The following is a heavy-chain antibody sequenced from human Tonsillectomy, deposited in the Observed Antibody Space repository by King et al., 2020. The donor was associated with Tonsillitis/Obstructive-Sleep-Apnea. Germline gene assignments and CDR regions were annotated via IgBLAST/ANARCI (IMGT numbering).Heavy chain of an antibody. V-gene: IGHV3-15*01. J-gene: IGHJ6*03. Sequence: VQLVESGGGLVKPGGPLRLSCAASGFTFSNAWMSWVRQAPGKGLEWVGRIKSKTDGGTTDYAAPVKGRFTISRDDSKNTLYLQMNSLKTEDTAVYYCTTVGGERYYYYYYMDVWGKGTTVTVSS. CDR1: GFTFSNAW. CDR3: TTVGGERYYYYYYMDV. D-gene: IGHD2-21*01. CDR2: IKSKTDGGTT.